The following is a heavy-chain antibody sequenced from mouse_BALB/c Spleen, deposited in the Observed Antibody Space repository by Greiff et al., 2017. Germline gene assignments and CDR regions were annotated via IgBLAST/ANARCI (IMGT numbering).Heavy chain of an antibody. CDR3: ARSDRSSGQYYFDY. J-gene: IGHJ2*01. CDR2: ISYSGST. CDR1: GYSITSDYA. D-gene: IGHD3-1*01. Sequence: EVKLQESGPGLVKPSQSLSLTCTVTGYSITSDYAWNWIRQFPGTHLEWMGYISYSGSTSYNPSLKSRISITRDTSKNQFFLQLNSVTTEDTATYYCARSDRSSGQYYFDYWGQGTTLTVSS. V-gene: IGHV3-2*02.